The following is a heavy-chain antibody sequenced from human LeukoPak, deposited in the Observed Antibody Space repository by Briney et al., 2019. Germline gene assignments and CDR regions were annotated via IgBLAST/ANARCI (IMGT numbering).Heavy chain of an antibody. J-gene: IGHJ4*02. Sequence: GGSLRLSCAASGFTFSSYSMNWVRQAPGKGLEWVSSISSSSSYIYYADSVKGRFTISRDNAKNSLHLQMNSLRAEDTAVYYCARSFNYDFWSGTDYWGQGTLVTVSS. CDR2: ISSSSSYI. D-gene: IGHD3-3*01. CDR3: ARSFNYDFWSGTDY. V-gene: IGHV3-21*01. CDR1: GFTFSSYS.